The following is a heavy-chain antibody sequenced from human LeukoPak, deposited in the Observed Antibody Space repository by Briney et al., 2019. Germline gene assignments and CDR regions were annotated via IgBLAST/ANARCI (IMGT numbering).Heavy chain of an antibody. CDR3: AADLPGGAMFDP. J-gene: IGHJ5*02. D-gene: IGHD3-16*01. CDR1: GYTFTGYY. Sequence: GASVKVSCKASGYTFTGYYMHWVRQAPGQGLEWMGWINPNSGGTNYAQKFQGRVTMTRDTSISTAYMELSSLRSEDTAVYYCAADLPGGAMFDPWGQGTLVTVSS. V-gene: IGHV1-2*02. CDR2: INPNSGGT.